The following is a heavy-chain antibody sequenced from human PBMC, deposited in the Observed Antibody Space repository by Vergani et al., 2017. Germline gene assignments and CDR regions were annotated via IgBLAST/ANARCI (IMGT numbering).Heavy chain of an antibody. CDR3: ARERVVVAAKGNNWFDP. CDR2: IYHSGST. J-gene: IGHJ5*02. D-gene: IGHD2-15*01. CDR1: GYSISSGYY. Sequence: QVQLQESGPGLVKPSETLSLTCTVSGYSISSGYYWGWIRQPPGKGLEWIGSIYHSGSTYYNPSLKSRVTISVDTSKNQFSRKLSSVTAADTAVYYCARERVVVAAKGNNWFDPWGQGTLVTVSS. V-gene: IGHV4-38-2*02.